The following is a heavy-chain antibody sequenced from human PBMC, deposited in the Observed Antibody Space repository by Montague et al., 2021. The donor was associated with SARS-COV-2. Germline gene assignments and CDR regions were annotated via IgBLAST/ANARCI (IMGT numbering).Heavy chain of an antibody. J-gene: IGHJ6*02. CDR2: INSDGSST. D-gene: IGHD5-18*01. Sequence: SLRLSCAASGFTFSSYWMHWVRQAPGKGLVWVSRINSDGSSTSYADSVKGRFTISRDNAKNTLYLQMNSLRAEDTAVYYCARGKSPGIRLWFTYYYGMDVWGQGTTVTVSS. CDR1: GFTFSSYW. CDR3: ARGKSPGIRLWFTYYYGMDV. V-gene: IGHV3-74*01.